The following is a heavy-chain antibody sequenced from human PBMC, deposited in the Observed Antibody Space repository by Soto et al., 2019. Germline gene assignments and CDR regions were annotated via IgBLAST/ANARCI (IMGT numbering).Heavy chain of an antibody. CDR1: GVTFSSYA. Sequence: GGSLRLSCAASGVTFSSYAMSWVRQAPGKGLEWVSAISGSGGSTYYADSVKGRFTISRDNSKNTLYLQMNSLRAEDTAVYYCASYTIFGEVIITRVFVYWGQGTLVTVSS. V-gene: IGHV3-23*01. CDR2: ISGSGGST. CDR3: ASYTIFGEVIITRVFVY. J-gene: IGHJ4*02. D-gene: IGHD3-3*01.